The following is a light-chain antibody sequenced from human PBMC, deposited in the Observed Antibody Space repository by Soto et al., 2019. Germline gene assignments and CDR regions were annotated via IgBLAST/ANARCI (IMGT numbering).Light chain of an antibody. V-gene: IGKV3-20*01. Sequence: ELVLTQSPGTLSLSPGERATVSCRASQTISRNYLVWYQQRPGQPPRLLIYGASSRATGIPDRFSGSGSGTDFTLTITRLEPEDFALYYCQQYGYSPWTFGQGTKVDIK. CDR3: QQYGYSPWT. J-gene: IGKJ1*01. CDR2: GAS. CDR1: QTISRNY.